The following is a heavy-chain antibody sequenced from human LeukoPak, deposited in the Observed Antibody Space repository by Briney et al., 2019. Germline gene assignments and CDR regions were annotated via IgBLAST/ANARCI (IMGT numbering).Heavy chain of an antibody. D-gene: IGHD3-22*01. CDR3: ARPLSSGYYGGGFDM. Sequence: GASLPISCQASGYRFTTYWIGWVRQVPGRGLEWMGTIDPSDSYTKYSPSFQGHVTISADESISTAYLQWSSLKASDTAMYYCARPLSSGYYGGGFDMWGQGTMVTVSS. J-gene: IGHJ3*02. V-gene: IGHV5-10-1*01. CDR1: GYRFTTYW. CDR2: IDPSDSYT.